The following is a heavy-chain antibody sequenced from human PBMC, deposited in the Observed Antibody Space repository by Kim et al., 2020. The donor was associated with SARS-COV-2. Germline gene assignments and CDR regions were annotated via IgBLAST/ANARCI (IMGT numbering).Heavy chain of an antibody. Sequence: GGSLRLSCAASGFTFSSHGMHWVRQAPGKGLEWVAVISYDGSNKYYADSVKGRFTISRDNSKNTLYLQMNSLRADDTAVYYCAKGGIAVASVLFDYWGQGTLVTVSS. J-gene: IGHJ4*02. V-gene: IGHV3-30*18. CDR3: AKGGIAVASVLFDY. CDR1: GFTFSSHG. D-gene: IGHD6-19*01. CDR2: ISYDGSNK.